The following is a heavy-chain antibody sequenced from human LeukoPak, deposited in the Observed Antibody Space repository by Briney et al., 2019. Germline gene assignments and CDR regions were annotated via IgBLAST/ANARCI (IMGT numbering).Heavy chain of an antibody. CDR2: IYPGDSDI. CDR1: GCRFTRYW. V-gene: IGHV5-51*01. CDR3: ARGWRCGGDCFSSSDS. Sequence: GESLEISCKTSGCRFTRYWIGWVRQMPGKGLEYMGIIYPGDSDIRYSPSFQGQVTISADDSISTAYLQWNSLKASDTAMYFCARGWRCGGDCFSSSDSGGQGTLVTVSS. D-gene: IGHD2-21*01. J-gene: IGHJ4*02.